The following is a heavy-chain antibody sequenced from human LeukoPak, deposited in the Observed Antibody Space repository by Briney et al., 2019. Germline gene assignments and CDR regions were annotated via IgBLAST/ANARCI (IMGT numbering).Heavy chain of an antibody. V-gene: IGHV3-23*01. Sequence: GGSLRLSCAASGFTFSSYAMSWVRQAPGKGLEWVSAISGSGGSTYYADSVKGRFTISRENAKNSLYLQMNSLRAGDTAVYYCARGEWYGMDVWGQGTTVTVSS. CDR3: ARGEWYGMDV. D-gene: IGHD3-3*01. CDR2: ISGSGGST. CDR1: GFTFSSYA. J-gene: IGHJ6*02.